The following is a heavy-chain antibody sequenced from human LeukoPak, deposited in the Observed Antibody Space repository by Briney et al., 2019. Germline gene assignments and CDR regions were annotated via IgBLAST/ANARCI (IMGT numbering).Heavy chain of an antibody. J-gene: IGHJ5*02. V-gene: IGHV4-39*01. D-gene: IGHD1-26*01. Sequence: SETLSLTCTVSGGSISSGSYFWGWIRQPPGKGLEWIGSIYYSGTTSYNPSLKSRVTISVDTSENQFSLKLSSVTAADTAVYYCARHIDGSYRRFDPWGQGTLVTVSS. CDR2: IYYSGTT. CDR1: GGSISSGSYF. CDR3: ARHIDGSYRRFDP.